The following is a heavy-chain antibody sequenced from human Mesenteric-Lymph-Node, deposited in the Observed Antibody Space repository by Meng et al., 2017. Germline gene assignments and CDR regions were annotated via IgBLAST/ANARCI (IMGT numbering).Heavy chain of an antibody. CDR1: GFTFSCCS. D-gene: IGHD3-10*01. V-gene: IGHV3-23*01. J-gene: IGHJ4*02. Sequence: GESLKISCEASGFTFSCCSISWVRQAPGKGLEWVSVVGIDGVTTYYTDSVKGRFTISRDNSKNTLYLQMNSLRAEDAAVYYCAKHWLIGGSSYYFDSWGQGNRVTGAS. CDR3: AKHWLIGGSSYYFDS. CDR2: VGIDGVTT.